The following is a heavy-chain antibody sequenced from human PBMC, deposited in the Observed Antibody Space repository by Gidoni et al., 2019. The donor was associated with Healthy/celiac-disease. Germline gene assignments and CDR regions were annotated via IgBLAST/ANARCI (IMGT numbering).Heavy chain of an antibody. CDR3: ARDRRRGLYYGSGSYYNVRGGLSVDY. CDR1: GFTFSSYG. CDR2: IWYDGSNK. V-gene: IGHV3-33*01. Sequence: QVQLVESGGGVVQPGRSLRLSCAASGFTFSSYGMPWVPQAPGKGLEGVAVIWYDGSNKYYADSVKGRFTISRDNSKNTLYLQMNSLRAEDTAVYYCARDRRRGLYYGSGSYYNVRGGLSVDYWGQGTLVTVSS. D-gene: IGHD3-10*01. J-gene: IGHJ4*02.